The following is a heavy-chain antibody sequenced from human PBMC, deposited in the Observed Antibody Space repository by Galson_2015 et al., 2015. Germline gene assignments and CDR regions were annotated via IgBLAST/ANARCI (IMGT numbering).Heavy chain of an antibody. J-gene: IGHJ6*03. Sequence: SLRLSCAASGFTVSSNYMSWVRQAPGKGLEWVSVIYSGGSTYYADSVKGRFTISRDNSKNTLYLQMNSLRAEDTAVYYCARDQRGYCSGGSCYSPYYYYYMDVRGKGTTVTVSS. D-gene: IGHD2-15*01. CDR1: GFTVSSNY. V-gene: IGHV3-53*01. CDR2: IYSGGST. CDR3: ARDQRGYCSGGSCYSPYYYYYMDV.